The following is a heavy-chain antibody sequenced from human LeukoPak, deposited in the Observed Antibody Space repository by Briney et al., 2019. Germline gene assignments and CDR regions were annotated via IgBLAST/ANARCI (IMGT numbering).Heavy chain of an antibody. CDR1: GYIFTSYV. J-gene: IGHJ4*02. CDR2: INTNTGNP. CDR3: ARGDYETHGYQTR. V-gene: IGHV7-4-1*02. Sequence: GASVKVSCKASGYIFTSYVLHWVRQAPGQGLEWMGWINTNTGNPTYAQGFTGRFVFSLDTSVSTAYLQISSLKADDIAMYYCARGDYETHGYQTRWGQGTLVTVSS. D-gene: IGHD3-22*01.